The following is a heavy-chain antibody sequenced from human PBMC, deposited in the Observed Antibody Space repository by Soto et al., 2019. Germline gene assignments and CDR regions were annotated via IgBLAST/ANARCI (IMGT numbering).Heavy chain of an antibody. CDR1: GGSISSGGYY. CDR3: ARASDYIWVSYLGAFDI. J-gene: IGHJ3*02. CDR2: IYYSGST. Sequence: QVQLQESGPGLVKPSQTLSLTCTVSGGSISSGGYYWSWIRQHPGKGLEWIGYIYYSGSTYYNPSLKSRVTISVDTSKNQFSLKLSSVTAADTAVYYCARASDYIWVSYLGAFDIWGQGTMVTVSS. V-gene: IGHV4-31*03. D-gene: IGHD3-16*02.